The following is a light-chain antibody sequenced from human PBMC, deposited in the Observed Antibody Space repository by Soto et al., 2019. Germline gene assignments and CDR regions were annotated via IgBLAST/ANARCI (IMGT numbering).Light chain of an antibody. CDR1: SSNIGGNT. J-gene: IGLJ3*02. Sequence: QSVVTQPLSASGTPGQRVTISCSGSSSNIGGNTVSWYQQLPGAAPRLLIYYSDQLIPGIPDRFSGSKSGTSASLAISGLQSEDEAEYSCAVWDDRLSGLVFGGGTKLTVL. V-gene: IGLV1-44*01. CDR3: AVWDDRLSGLV. CDR2: YSD.